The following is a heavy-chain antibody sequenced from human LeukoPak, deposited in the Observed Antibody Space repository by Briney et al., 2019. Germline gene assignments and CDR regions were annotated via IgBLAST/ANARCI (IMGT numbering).Heavy chain of an antibody. CDR3: ASTKSGGWYFDL. CDR2: ISSSSSYI. D-gene: IGHD2-8*01. CDR1: GFTFSSYS. J-gene: IGHJ2*01. V-gene: IGHV3-21*01. Sequence: GGSLRLSCAASGFTFSSYSMNWVRQAPGKGLEWFSSISSSSSYIYYADSVKGRFTISRDNAKNSLYLQMNSLRAEDTAVYYCASTKSGGWYFDLWGRGTLVTVSS.